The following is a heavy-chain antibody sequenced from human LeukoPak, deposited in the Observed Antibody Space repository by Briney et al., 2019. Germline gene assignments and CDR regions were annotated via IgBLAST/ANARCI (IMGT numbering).Heavy chain of an antibody. CDR3: AKDQGLGNYYDSRGYFGLFDS. V-gene: IGHV1-46*01. CDR2: INPTGGST. CDR1: GYTFTSYY. Sequence: ASVKVSCKASGYTFTSYYMHWVRQAPGQGLEWMGLINPTGGSTGYAQKFQGRVTMTRDMSTSTDYMELSSLRSEDTAIYYCAKDQGLGNYYDSRGYFGLFDSWGQGTLVSVSS. D-gene: IGHD3-22*01. J-gene: IGHJ4*02.